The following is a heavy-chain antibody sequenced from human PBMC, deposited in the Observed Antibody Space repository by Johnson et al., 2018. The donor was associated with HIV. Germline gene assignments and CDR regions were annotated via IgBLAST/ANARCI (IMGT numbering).Heavy chain of an antibody. CDR1: GFTFSSYA. CDR3: ARDLGPDGAFDS. CDR2: ISYDGSNK. Sequence: QVQLVESGGGVVQPGRSLRLSCAASGFTFSSYAMHWVRQAPGKGLEWVADISYDGSNKYYADSVKGRFTISRDNSKNTLYLQMNSLRAEDTAVYYCARDLGPDGAFDSWGQGTMVTVSS. V-gene: IGHV3-30-3*01. D-gene: IGHD5-24*01. J-gene: IGHJ3*02.